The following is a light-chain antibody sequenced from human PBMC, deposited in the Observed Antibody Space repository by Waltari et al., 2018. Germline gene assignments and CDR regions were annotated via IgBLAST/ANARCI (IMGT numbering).Light chain of an antibody. CDR1: QSVSGSY. CDR3: QQYGRSPLT. Sequence: EIVLTQSPGTLSLSPAERATLSCRASQSVSGSYLAWYHRKPGQAPRLLIYGASSGATGIPDRFSGSGSGTDVTLTISRLEPEDFAVYYCQQYGRSPLTFGGGTKVQIK. CDR2: GAS. V-gene: IGKV3-20*01. J-gene: IGKJ4*01.